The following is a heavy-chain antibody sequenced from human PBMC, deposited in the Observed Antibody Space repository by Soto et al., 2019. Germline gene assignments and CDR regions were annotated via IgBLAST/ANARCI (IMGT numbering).Heavy chain of an antibody. V-gene: IGHV3-66*01. CDR2: IQSGGTT. CDR1: GFTVSSKY. Sequence: EVQLVESGGGLVQPGGSLRLSCAASGFTVSSKYMTWVRQAPGKGLEWVSLIQSGGTTYYADSVKGRFTISRDTSENTLDLQMDSLRVEDTAVYYCARDDVLCDGGRCYGIPLDVWCKGTTVTVSS. D-gene: IGHD2-15*01. J-gene: IGHJ6*04. CDR3: ARDDVLCDGGRCYGIPLDV.